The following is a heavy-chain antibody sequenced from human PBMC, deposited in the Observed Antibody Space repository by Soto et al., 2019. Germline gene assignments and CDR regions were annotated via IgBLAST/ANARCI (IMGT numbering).Heavy chain of an antibody. V-gene: IGHV1-18*01. J-gene: IGHJ3*02. D-gene: IGHD3-9*01. CDR2: ISAYNGNT. CDR1: GYTFTSYG. CDR3: ARDLRLRYFDRIYDAFDI. Sequence: ASVKVSCKASGYTFTSYGISWVRQAPGQRLEWMGWISAYNGNTNYAQKLQGRVTMTTDTSTSTAYMELRSLRSDDTAVYYCARDLRLRYFDRIYDAFDIWGQGTMVTVSS.